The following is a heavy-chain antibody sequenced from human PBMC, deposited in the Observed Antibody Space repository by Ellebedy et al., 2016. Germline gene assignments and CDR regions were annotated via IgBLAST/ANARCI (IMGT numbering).Heavy chain of an antibody. CDR1: GGSISSGGYS. Sequence: SETLSLTCAVSGGSISSGGYSWSWIRQPPGKGLEWIGYIYHSGSTYYNPSLKSRVTISVDRSKNQFSLKLSSVTAADTAVYYCASRNCGGDCYGMDVWGQGTTVTVSS. CDR3: ASRNCGGDCYGMDV. V-gene: IGHV4-30-2*01. D-gene: IGHD2-21*01. CDR2: IYHSGST. J-gene: IGHJ6*02.